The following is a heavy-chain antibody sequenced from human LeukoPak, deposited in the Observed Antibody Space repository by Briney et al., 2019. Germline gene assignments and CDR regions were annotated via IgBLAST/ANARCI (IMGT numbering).Heavy chain of an antibody. V-gene: IGHV3-48*03. Sequence: GGSLRLSCAASGFNFRNYAMNWVRQAPGKGLEWVSYISSSGSTIYYADSVKGRFTISRDNAKNSLYLQMNSLRAEDTAVYYCAELGITMIGGVWGKGTTVTISS. CDR1: GFNFRNYA. D-gene: IGHD3-10*02. CDR3: AELGITMIGGV. CDR2: ISSSGSTI. J-gene: IGHJ6*04.